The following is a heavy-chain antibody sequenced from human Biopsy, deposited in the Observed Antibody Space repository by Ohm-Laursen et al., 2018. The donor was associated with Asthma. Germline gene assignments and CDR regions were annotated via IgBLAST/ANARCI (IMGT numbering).Heavy chain of an antibody. CDR1: GGSINIGDYY. CDR3: ARTTYGHDGFDP. J-gene: IGHJ5*02. V-gene: IGHV4-31*03. D-gene: IGHD4-17*01. CDR2: IYYSGGT. Sequence: TLSLTCTVPGGSINIGDYYWSWIRQHPVKGREGIGHIYYSGGTYYNPSLKSRVSISLDTSKNQFSLSLTSVTAADTAVYYCARTTYGHDGFDPWGQGTLDTVSS.